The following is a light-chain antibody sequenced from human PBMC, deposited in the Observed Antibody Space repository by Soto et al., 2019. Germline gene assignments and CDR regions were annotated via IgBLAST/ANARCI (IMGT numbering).Light chain of an antibody. CDR2: AAS. J-gene: IGKJ1*01. Sequence: DSQTTQAPSSVSASVGDRVTITWRASQDINSWLTWYQQKPGKAPNVLIYAASSLQSGVPSRFSGSGSGTDFTLTISSLQPEDSATYYCQQSYSTPCTFGQGTKVDIK. CDR3: QQSYSTPCT. CDR1: QDINSW. V-gene: IGKV1-39*01.